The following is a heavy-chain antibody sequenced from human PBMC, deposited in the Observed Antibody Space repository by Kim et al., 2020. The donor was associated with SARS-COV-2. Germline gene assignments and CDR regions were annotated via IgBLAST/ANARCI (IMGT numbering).Heavy chain of an antibody. CDR2: ISRSGSTT. Sequence: GGSLRLSCASSGFTFSDFEMNWLRQSPGKGLEWVAYISRSGSTTFSADSVKGRFTISRDNAKNSLFLQMDSLRGEDTGIYFCARGAPLRSSNWLSPQGFDSWGQGTRVTVSS. CDR1: GFTFSDFE. D-gene: IGHD3-9*01. V-gene: IGHV3-48*03. CDR3: ARGAPLRSSNWLSPQGFDS. J-gene: IGHJ5*01.